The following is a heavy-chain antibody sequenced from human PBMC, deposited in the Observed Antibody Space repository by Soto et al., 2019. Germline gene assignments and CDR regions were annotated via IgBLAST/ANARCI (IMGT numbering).Heavy chain of an antibody. CDR2: IYYSGST. CDR1: GGSINDFY. D-gene: IGHD6-6*01. CDR3: ARVGGVADRTFVY. J-gene: IGHJ4*02. V-gene: IGHV4-59*01. Sequence: SETLSLTCTVSGGSINDFYWSWIRQPPGKGLEWIGYIYYSGSTDYNPSLKGRVTISVDTSKNQFSLKLRSVTAADTAVYYCARVGGVADRTFVYWGQGTLVTVS.